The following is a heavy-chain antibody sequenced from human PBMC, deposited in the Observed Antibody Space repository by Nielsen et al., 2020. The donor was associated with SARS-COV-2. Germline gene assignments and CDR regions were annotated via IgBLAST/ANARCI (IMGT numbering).Heavy chain of an antibody. V-gene: IGHV1-2*04. CDR3: ARASGSDFRRGYYFDN. Sequence: ASVKVSCKASGYTFSDHFMYWVRQAPGQGLEWVGWINPKIGVTNHAQKFQGWVTLTRDTSNSTAYMQLTSLTSDDTAVYYCARASGSDFRRGYYFDNWGQGTLVTVSS. D-gene: IGHD3-3*01. CDR1: GYTFSDHF. J-gene: IGHJ4*02. CDR2: INPKIGVT.